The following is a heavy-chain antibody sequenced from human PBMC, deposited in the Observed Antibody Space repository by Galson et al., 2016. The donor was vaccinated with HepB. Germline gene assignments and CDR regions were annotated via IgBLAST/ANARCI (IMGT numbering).Heavy chain of an antibody. Sequence: SETLSLTCSVSGGSIISSDSYWGWIRQPPGKGLEWIASIYYSGSTYYNPSLKSRVTISVDTSKNQFSLKLSSVTAADTAVYYCARLYSSSSGTWLLRFAYWGQGTLVTVSS. CDR2: IYYSGST. CDR3: ARLYSSSSGTWLLRFAY. D-gene: IGHD6-6*01. J-gene: IGHJ4*02. V-gene: IGHV4-39*01. CDR1: GGSIISSDSY.